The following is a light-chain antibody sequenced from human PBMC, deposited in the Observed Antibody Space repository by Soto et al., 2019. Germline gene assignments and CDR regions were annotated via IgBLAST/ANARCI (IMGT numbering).Light chain of an antibody. J-gene: IGLJ1*01. CDR2: DVS. CDR3: SSYTSSSTLLV. Sequence: QSVLTQPASVSGSPGQSITVSCTGTSSDIGGYNYVSWYQQYPGEAPKVIIYDVSDRPSGVSNRFSGSKSGNTASLTISGRQPEDEADYYCSSYTSSSTLLVFGTGTKLTVL. V-gene: IGLV2-14*03. CDR1: SSDIGGYNY.